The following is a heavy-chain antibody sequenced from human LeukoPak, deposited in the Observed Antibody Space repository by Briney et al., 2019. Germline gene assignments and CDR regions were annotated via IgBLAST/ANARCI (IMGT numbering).Heavy chain of an antibody. J-gene: IGHJ5*02. CDR1: GYTFTSYD. D-gene: IGHD2-2*01. CDR2: MSPNSGNT. CDR3: ARGGDIVVVPAAEYNWFDP. V-gene: IGHV1-8*01. Sequence: ASVKVSCKASGYTFTSYDINWVRQATGQGLEWMGWMSPNSGNTGYAQKFQGRVTMTRNTSISTAYMELSSLRSEDTAVYYCARGGDIVVVPAAEYNWFDPWGQGTLVTVSS.